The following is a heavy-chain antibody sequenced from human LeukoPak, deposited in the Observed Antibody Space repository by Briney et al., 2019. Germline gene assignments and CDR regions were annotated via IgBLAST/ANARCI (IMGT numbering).Heavy chain of an antibody. D-gene: IGHD4-17*01. CDR3: ATTVPRGPYYYYYYYMDV. J-gene: IGHJ6*03. CDR2: IYTSGST. Sequence: SQTLSLTCTVSGGSISSGSYYWSWTRQPAGKGLEWIGRIYTSGSTNYNPSLKSRVTISVDTSKNQFSLKLSSVTAADTAVYYCATTVPRGPYYYYYYYMDVWGKGTTVTVSS. CDR1: GGSISSGSYY. V-gene: IGHV4-61*02.